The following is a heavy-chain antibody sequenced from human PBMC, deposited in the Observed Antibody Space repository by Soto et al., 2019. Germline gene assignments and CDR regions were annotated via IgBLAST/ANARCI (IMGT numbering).Heavy chain of an antibody. Sequence: GESLKISCKGSGYSFTSYWISWVRQMPGKGLEWMGRIDPSDSYTNYSPSFQGHVTISADKSISTAYLQWSSLKASDTAMYYCARHPYYDSSGYYPNYFDYWRQGTLLTVSS. CDR1: GYSFTSYW. V-gene: IGHV5-10-1*01. J-gene: IGHJ4*02. CDR3: ARHPYYDSSGYYPNYFDY. D-gene: IGHD3-22*01. CDR2: IDPSDSYT.